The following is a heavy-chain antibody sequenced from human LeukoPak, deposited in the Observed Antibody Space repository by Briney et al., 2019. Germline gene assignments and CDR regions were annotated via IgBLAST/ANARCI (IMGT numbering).Heavy chain of an antibody. CDR3: VIDFRFDYYDILTGYPAGGDY. CDR1: GCTFDDYG. D-gene: IGHD3-9*01. J-gene: IGHJ4*02. V-gene: IGHV3-20*04. Sequence: PGGSLRLSCAASGCTFDDYGMSWVRQAPGKGLEWVSGINWNGGSTGYADSVKGRFTISRDNAKNSLYLQMNSLRAEDTALYYCVIDFRFDYYDILTGYPAGGDYWGQGTLVTVSS. CDR2: INWNGGST.